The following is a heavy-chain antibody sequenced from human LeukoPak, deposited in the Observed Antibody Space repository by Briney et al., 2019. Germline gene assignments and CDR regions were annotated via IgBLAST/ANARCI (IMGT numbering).Heavy chain of an antibody. CDR1: GGSISSYY. CDR2: IYYSGST. J-gene: IGHJ4*02. Sequence: SETLSLTCTVSGGSISSYYWSWIRQPPGKGLEWIGSIYYSGSTYYNPSLKSRVTISVDTSKNQFSLKLSSVTAADTAVYYCARQLAVAADFDYWGQGTLVTVSS. CDR3: ARQLAVAADFDY. V-gene: IGHV4-59*05. D-gene: IGHD6-19*01.